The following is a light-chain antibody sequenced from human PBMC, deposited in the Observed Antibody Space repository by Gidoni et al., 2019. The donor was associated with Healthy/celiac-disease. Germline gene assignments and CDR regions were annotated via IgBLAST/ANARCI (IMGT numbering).Light chain of an antibody. V-gene: IGLV6-57*04. CDR3: QSYDTTIRV. Sequence: NFMLTQPHSVSESPGKTVTTSCTRSSRSIGTNYVQWYQQRPGSAPTTLIYEDNQRVSGVPDRFSGSIDSSSNSASLTISGLKTEDEADYYCQSYDTTIRVFGGGTKLTVL. CDR2: EDN. CDR1: SRSIGTNY. J-gene: IGLJ3*02.